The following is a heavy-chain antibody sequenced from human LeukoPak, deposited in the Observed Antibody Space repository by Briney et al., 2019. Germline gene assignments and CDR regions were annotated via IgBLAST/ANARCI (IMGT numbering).Heavy chain of an antibody. Sequence: SGDSRTLSCAASGFTFSNYAMNWVRQAPGRGLEWVSGFSGSGGTTYYADSVKGRFTISRDNSKNALYLQMKSLRVEDTAVYYCANGNRCTSPNCLGYYYFYMDVWGKGTTVTVSS. CDR3: ANGNRCTSPNCLGYYYFYMDV. CDR2: FSGSGGTT. D-gene: IGHD2-8*01. J-gene: IGHJ6*03. CDR1: GFTFSNYA. V-gene: IGHV3-23*01.